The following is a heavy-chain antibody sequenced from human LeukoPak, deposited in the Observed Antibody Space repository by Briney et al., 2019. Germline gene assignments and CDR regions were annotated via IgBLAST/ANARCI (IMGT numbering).Heavy chain of an antibody. V-gene: IGHV1-46*01. CDR2: INPSGGGT. J-gene: IGHJ4*02. D-gene: IGHD3-10*01. Sequence: GASVKVSCKASGYTFTSYHMHWVRQAPGQGLEWMGIINPSGGGTTYARKFQGRVTMTSDMSTSTVYMELSSLRPDDTAIYYCAKRNTMVRGGPCFDYWGQGLLVTVSS. CDR1: GYTFTSYH. CDR3: AKRNTMVRGGPCFDY.